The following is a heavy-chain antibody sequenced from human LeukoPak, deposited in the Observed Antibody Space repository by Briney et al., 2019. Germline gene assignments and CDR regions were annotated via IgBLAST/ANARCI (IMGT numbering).Heavy chain of an antibody. J-gene: IGHJ4*01. CDR1: GGSVSSGSYY. D-gene: IGHD3-22*01. V-gene: IGHV4-61*01. CDR3: AGSSDTSGYYYVDY. Sequence: PSETLSLTYTVSGGSVSSGSYYWSWIREPPGKGLEWIGYIYYRGSTNYNPSLKSRGTISVDTSKNQFSLKLSSVTAADTAVYYCAGSSDTSGYYYVDYWGQGTRVTVSS. CDR2: IYYRGST.